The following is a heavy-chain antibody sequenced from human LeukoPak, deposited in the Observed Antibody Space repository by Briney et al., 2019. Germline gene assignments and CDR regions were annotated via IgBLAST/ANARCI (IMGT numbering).Heavy chain of an antibody. CDR1: GFTFSTFA. CDR3: AKGEFWSAYYN. J-gene: IGHJ4*02. CDR2: ISDAAGTT. V-gene: IGHV3-23*01. Sequence: GGSLRLSCAASGFTFSTFAMNWVRQAPGKGVEGVSTISDAAGTTYYADSVRGRFTISRDNSKNTLYLQMNSLRAEDTAVYYCAKGEFWSAYYNWVQGTLLTVSS. D-gene: IGHD3-3*01.